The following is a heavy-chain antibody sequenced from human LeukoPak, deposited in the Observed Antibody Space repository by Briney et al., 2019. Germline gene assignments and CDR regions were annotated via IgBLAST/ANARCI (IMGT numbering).Heavy chain of an antibody. CDR1: GYTFTSYA. CDR2: IIPIFGTA. Sequence: SVKVSCKASGYTFTSYAISWVRQAPGQGLEWMGGIIPIFGTANYAQKFQGRVTITADESTSTAYMELSSLRSEDTAVYYCARAGSWGRGEYYFDYWGQGTLVTVSS. D-gene: IGHD3-10*01. V-gene: IGHV1-69*13. J-gene: IGHJ4*02. CDR3: ARAGSWGRGEYYFDY.